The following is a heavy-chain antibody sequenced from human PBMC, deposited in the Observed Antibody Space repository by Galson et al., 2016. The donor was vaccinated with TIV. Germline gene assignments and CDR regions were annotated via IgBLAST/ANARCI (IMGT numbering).Heavy chain of an antibody. D-gene: IGHD3-9*01. J-gene: IGHJ6*02. CDR2: LYNSGKT. V-gene: IGHV4-39*07. CDR3: ARGGGVLRYFDWLPHYGMDV. Sequence: ETLSLTCTVSGDSIRSISYYWGWIRQPPGTGLEWIGSLYNSGKTYYNPSLKSRVTISEDTSKSQFSLKLNSVTAADTAVYYCARGGGVLRYFDWLPHYGMDVWCQGTTVTVSS. CDR1: GDSIRSISYY.